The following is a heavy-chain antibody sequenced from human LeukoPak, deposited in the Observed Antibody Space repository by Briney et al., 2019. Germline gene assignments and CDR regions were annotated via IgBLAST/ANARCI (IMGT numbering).Heavy chain of an antibody. CDR3: ARGLYSSNAY. CDR2: AYHSGIT. CDR1: GGSITSDNW. D-gene: IGHD6-19*01. V-gene: IGHV4-4*02. J-gene: IGHJ4*02. Sequence: SETLSLTCAASGGSITSDNWWIWVRQPPGKGLEWIGEAYHSGITNYNPSLKSRVTMSVDKSKNQFSLSLSSVTAADTAVYHCARGLYSSNAYWGQGILVTVSS.